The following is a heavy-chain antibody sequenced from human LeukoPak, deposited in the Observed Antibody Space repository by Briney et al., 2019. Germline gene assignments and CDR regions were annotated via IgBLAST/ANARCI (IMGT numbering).Heavy chain of an antibody. CDR1: GFTFSSYA. CDR2: ISYDGSNK. D-gene: IGHD3-16*01. J-gene: IGHJ4*02. Sequence: GGSLRLSCAASGFTFSSYAMHWVRQAPGKGLEWVAVISYDGSNKYYADSVKGRFTISRDNSKNTLYLQMNSLRAEDTAVYYCAKTLSVVWDSEFDYWGQGTLVTVSS. CDR3: AKTLSVVWDSEFDY. V-gene: IGHV3-30-3*02.